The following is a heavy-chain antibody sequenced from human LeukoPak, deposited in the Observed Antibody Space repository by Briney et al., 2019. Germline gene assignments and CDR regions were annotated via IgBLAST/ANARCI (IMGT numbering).Heavy chain of an antibody. CDR2: INSDGSST. CDR1: GFTFSSYW. Sequence: GGSLRLSCAASGFTFSSYWMHWVRQVPGKGLVWVSRINSDGSSTNYADSVKGRFTISRDNAKNTLYLQMNSLKTEDTAVYYCTTGASSSWFHFDYWGQGTLVTVSS. V-gene: IGHV3-74*01. D-gene: IGHD6-13*01. J-gene: IGHJ4*02. CDR3: TTGASSSWFHFDY.